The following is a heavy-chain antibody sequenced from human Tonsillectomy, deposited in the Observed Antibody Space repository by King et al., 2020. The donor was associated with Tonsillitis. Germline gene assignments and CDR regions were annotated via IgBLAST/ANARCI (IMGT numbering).Heavy chain of an antibody. J-gene: IGHJ5*02. V-gene: IGHV4-39*07. CDR3: ARDGSHQGLFWFDP. CDR2: IYYSGST. CDR1: GDSISRSSYY. D-gene: IGHD3-10*01. Sequence: HLQLQESGPGLVKPSETLSLTCTVSGDSISRSSYYWGWIRQPPGKGLEWIGSIYYSGSTYYNPSLKSRVTISVDTSKNQFSLKLSSVTAADTAVYYCARDGSHQGLFWFDPWGQGTLVTVSS.